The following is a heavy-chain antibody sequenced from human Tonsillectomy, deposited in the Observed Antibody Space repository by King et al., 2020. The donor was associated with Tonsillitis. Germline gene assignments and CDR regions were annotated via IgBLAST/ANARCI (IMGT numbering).Heavy chain of an antibody. CDR1: GFTFSSYS. D-gene: IGHD6-13*01. V-gene: IGHV3-30-3*01. J-gene: IGHJ4*02. CDR3: VRGSLASEYISSWYERFDY. CDR2: ISYDGSNK. Sequence: HVQLVESGGGVVQPGRFLRLSCAASGFTFSSYSMHWVRQAPGKGLEWVAVISYDGSNKYYADSVKGRFTISRDNSKNTLFLQMSSLRAEDTAVYYCVRGSLASEYISSWYERFDYWGQGTLVTVSS.